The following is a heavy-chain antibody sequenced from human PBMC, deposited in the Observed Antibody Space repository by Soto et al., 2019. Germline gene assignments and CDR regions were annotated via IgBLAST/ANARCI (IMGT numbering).Heavy chain of an antibody. Sequence: PGGSLRLSCAASGFTFSSYAMHWVRQAPGKGLEWVAVISYDGSNKYYADSVKGRFTISRDNSKNTLYLQMNSLRAEDTAVYYCARDDDPYYDILTGYTPAFDYWGQGTLVTVSS. CDR3: ARDDDPYYDILTGYTPAFDY. D-gene: IGHD3-9*01. J-gene: IGHJ4*02. V-gene: IGHV3-30-3*01. CDR1: GFTFSSYA. CDR2: ISYDGSNK.